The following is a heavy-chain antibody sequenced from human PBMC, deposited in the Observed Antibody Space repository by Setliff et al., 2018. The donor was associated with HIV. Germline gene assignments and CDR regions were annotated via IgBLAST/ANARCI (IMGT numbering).Heavy chain of an antibody. V-gene: IGHV3-21*01. D-gene: IGHD6-19*01. J-gene: IGHJ4*02. Sequence: SLRLSCAASGFTFSSYSMNWVRQAPGKGLEWVSSISSSSSYIYYADSVKGRFTISRDNAKNSLYLQMNSLRAEDTAVYYCARDRSIAVAGALDYWGQGTLVTVPQ. CDR2: ISSSSSYI. CDR1: GFTFSSYS. CDR3: ARDRSIAVAGALDY.